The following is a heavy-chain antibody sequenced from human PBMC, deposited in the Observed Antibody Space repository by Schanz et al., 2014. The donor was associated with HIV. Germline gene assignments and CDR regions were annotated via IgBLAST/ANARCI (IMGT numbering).Heavy chain of an antibody. Sequence: VQLVESGGGLVKPGGSLRLSCAASGFTFSDYYMGWIRQAPGKGLEWISYISISGRTISYADSVKGRFTISRDNSKNTLYLQMNSLRAEDTAVYYCATAAVTDYSDNWGQGTLVTVSS. CDR1: GFTFSDYY. V-gene: IGHV3-11*04. CDR3: ATAAVTDYSDN. CDR2: ISISGRTI. J-gene: IGHJ4*02. D-gene: IGHD4-17*01.